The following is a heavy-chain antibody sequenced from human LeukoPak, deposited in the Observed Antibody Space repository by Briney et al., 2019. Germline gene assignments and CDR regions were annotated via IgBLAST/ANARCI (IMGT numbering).Heavy chain of an antibody. J-gene: IGHJ4*02. CDR1: GYTFTDYY. D-gene: IGHD2-15*01. CDR3: ARGRCSGVSCYLVDY. Sequence: ASVKVSCKASGYTFTDYYMHWVRQSPGQGPEWMGWINPNSGVTNYAQNFQGRVTMTGDTSISTAYMELSRLRSDDTAVFYCARGRCSGVSCYLVDYWGQGTLVTVSS. CDR2: INPNSGVT. V-gene: IGHV1-2*02.